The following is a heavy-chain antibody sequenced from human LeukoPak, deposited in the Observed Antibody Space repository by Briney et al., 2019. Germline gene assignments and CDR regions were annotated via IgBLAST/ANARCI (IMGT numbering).Heavy chain of an antibody. CDR3: ARHLTTVTNKFDY. V-gene: IGHV4-34*01. J-gene: IGHJ4*02. Sequence: PPETLSLTCAVYGGSFSGYYWSWIRQPPGKGLEWIGEINHSGSTNYNPSLKSRVTISVDTSKNQFSLKLSSVTAADTAVYYCARHLTTVTNKFDYRGQGTLVTVSS. CDR1: GGSFSGYY. D-gene: IGHD4-17*01. CDR2: INHSGST.